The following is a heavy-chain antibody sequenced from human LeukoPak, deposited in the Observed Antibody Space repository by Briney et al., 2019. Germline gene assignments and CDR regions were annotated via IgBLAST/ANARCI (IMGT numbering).Heavy chain of an antibody. CDR1: GFTFSSYS. Sequence: GGSLRLSCAASGFTFSSYSMNWVRQAPGKGLEWVSSINSSSSYIYYADSVKGRFTISRDNAKNSLYLQMNSLRAEDTAVYYCARDIGSGAVGYGMDVWGQGTTVTVSS. V-gene: IGHV3-21*01. J-gene: IGHJ6*02. D-gene: IGHD3-10*01. CDR2: INSSSSYI. CDR3: ARDIGSGAVGYGMDV.